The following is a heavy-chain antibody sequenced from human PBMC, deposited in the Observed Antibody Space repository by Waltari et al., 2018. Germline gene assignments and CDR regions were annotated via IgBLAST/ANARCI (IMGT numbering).Heavy chain of an antibody. CDR3: ARSSDYGDYFDY. D-gene: IGHD4-17*01. Sequence: QVQLQESGPGLVKPSETLSLTCAVSGYSISSGYYWGWIRQPPGKGLEWIGSIYHSGSTYYNPSLKSRVTISVDTSKNQFSLKLSSVTAADTAVYYCARSSDYGDYFDYWGQGTLVTVSS. V-gene: IGHV4-38-2*01. CDR2: IYHSGST. J-gene: IGHJ4*02. CDR1: GYSISSGYY.